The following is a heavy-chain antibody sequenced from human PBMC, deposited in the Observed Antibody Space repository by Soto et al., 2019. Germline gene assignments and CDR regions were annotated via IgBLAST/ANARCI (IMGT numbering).Heavy chain of an antibody. CDR3: ARRNGDYGRLAH. D-gene: IGHD4-17*01. CDR2: MNPNSGNT. J-gene: IGHJ4*02. CDR1: GYTFTSYD. Sequence: QVQLVQSGAEVKKPGASVKVSCKASGYTFTSYDINWVRQATGQGLEWMGWMNPNSGNTDYAQKFRGRVTMTRDTSIRTAYMELSGLTSEDTAVYYCARRNGDYGRLAHWGLGTLVTVSS. V-gene: IGHV1-8*01.